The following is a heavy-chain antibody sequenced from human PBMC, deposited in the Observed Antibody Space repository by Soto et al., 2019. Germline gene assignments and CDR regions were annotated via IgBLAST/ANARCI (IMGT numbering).Heavy chain of an antibody. CDR1: GFSISSGYY. J-gene: IGHJ4*02. CDR3: EILGDYDGSGYYELDE. CDR2: IYHSGST. Sequence: SENLSLTCAVSGFSISSGYYWCRNRPPPGKGLEWIGSIYHSGSTYYNPSLDSRVTISVETSKNQFSLKLSSVTAADTAVYYCEILGDYDGSGYYELDEWRRGNRVTVYS. D-gene: IGHD3-22*01. V-gene: IGHV4-38-2*01.